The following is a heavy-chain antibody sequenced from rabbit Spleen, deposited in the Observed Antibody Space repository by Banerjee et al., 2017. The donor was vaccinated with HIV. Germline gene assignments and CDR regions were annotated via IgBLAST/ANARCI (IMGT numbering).Heavy chain of an antibody. J-gene: IGHJ6*01. CDR3: ARDTSSSFSSYGMDL. CDR1: GFSFSSSDY. CDR2: IDAGNSGFS. D-gene: IGHD1-1*01. Sequence: QSLEESGGGLVQPEGSLALTCKASGFSFSSSDYICWVRQAPGKGLEWIACIDAGNSGFSYYASWAKGRFTISSDNAQYTVHLQLNSLTAADTATYFCARDTSSSFSSYGMDLWGPGPWSPS. V-gene: IGHV1S40*01.